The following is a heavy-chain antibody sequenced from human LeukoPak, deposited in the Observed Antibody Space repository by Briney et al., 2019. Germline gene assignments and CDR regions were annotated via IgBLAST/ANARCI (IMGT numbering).Heavy chain of an antibody. V-gene: IGHV1-69*06. D-gene: IGHD2-15*01. CDR3: ARVLGYCSGGSCYAFDY. Sequence: SVKVSCKASGGTFSSYAISWVRQAPGQGLEWMGRIIPIFGTANYAQKFQGRVTITADKSTSTAYMELSSLRSEDTAVYYCARVLGYCSGGSCYAFDYWGQGTLVTVSS. CDR2: IIPIFGTA. J-gene: IGHJ4*02. CDR1: GGTFSSYA.